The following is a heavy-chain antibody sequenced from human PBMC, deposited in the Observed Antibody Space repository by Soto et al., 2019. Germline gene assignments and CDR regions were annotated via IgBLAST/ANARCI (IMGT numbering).Heavy chain of an antibody. CDR3: VSDRGYGHASVPYS. CDR1: GFTFTSYG. J-gene: IGHJ4*02. V-gene: IGHV3-30*03. Sequence: QAHLVESGGGVVQPGRSLRLSCAASGFTFTSYGMHWVRQAPGTRLERVAVISYDGGLQHYADSVKGRFTISRDNSKNMVLLQMTSLRAEDTAVYYCVSDRGYGHASVPYSWGQGTLVSVSS. CDR2: ISYDGGLQ. D-gene: IGHD5-18*01.